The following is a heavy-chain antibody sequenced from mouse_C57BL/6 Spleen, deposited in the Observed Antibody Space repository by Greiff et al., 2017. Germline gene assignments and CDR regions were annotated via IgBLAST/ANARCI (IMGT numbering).Heavy chain of an antibody. Sequence: EVHLVESGGGLVKPGGSLKLSCAASGFTFSDYGMHWVRQAPEKGLEWVAYISSGSSTIYYADTVKGRFTISRDNAKNTLFLQMTSLRSEDTAMYYCARGNYDYDASFAYWGQGTLVTVSA. D-gene: IGHD2-4*01. CDR1: GFTFSDYG. CDR2: ISSGSSTI. J-gene: IGHJ3*01. V-gene: IGHV5-17*01. CDR3: ARGNYDYDASFAY.